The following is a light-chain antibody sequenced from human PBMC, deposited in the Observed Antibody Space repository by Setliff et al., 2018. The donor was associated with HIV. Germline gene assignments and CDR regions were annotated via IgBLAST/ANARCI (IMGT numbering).Light chain of an antibody. J-gene: IGLJ3*02. CDR1: SSDVGGYNY. Sequence: QSALPQPASVSGSPGQSITISCTGSSSDVGGYNYVSRYQQHPGKAPKLMIYDVSQRPSGVSDRFSGSKSGITASLTISGLQPEDESDYYCSSYTASSTLVFGGGTK. V-gene: IGLV2-14*03. CDR3: SSYTASSTLV. CDR2: DVS.